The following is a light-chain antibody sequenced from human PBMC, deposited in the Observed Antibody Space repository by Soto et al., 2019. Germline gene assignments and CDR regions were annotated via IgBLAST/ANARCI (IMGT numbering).Light chain of an antibody. J-gene: IGLJ2*01. V-gene: IGLV3-21*02. CDR1: SIGGKS. Sequence: SYELTQPPSVSVAPGQTARITCGGDSIGGKSVHWYLQKPGQAPVVVVYHDSDRPSGIPERFSGSNSGNTATLTISRVAAGDEAVYSCQVWDNNSDHVVFGGGTKLTVL. CDR2: HDS. CDR3: QVWDNNSDHVV.